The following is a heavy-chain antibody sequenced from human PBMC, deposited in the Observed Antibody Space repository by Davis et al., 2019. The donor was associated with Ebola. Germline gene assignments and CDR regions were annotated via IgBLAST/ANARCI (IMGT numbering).Heavy chain of an antibody. CDR1: GFTFSSYE. Sequence: PGGSLRLSCAASGFTFSSYEMNWVRQAPGKGQEWVSYISSSGSTIYYADSVKGRFTISRDNAKNSLYLQMNSLRAEDTAVYYCARSPPPGVYSGYFISFGMDVWGQGTTVTVSS. J-gene: IGHJ6*02. D-gene: IGHD5-12*01. CDR3: ARSPPPGVYSGYFISFGMDV. V-gene: IGHV3-48*03. CDR2: ISSSGSTI.